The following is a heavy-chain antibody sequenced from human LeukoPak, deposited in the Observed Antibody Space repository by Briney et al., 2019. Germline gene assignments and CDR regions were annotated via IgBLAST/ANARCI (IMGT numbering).Heavy chain of an antibody. V-gene: IGHV1-8*01. CDR3: ARRRTFGLRLWPFDY. J-gene: IGHJ4*02. D-gene: IGHD5-12*01. Sequence: GRVTMTGNTSISTAYMELSSLRSEDTAVYYCARRRTFGLRLWPFDYWGQGTLVTVSS.